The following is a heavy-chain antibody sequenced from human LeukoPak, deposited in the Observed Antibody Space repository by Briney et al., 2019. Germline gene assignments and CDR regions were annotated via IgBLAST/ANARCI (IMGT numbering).Heavy chain of an antibody. J-gene: IGHJ4*02. D-gene: IGHD5-24*01. Sequence: PGGSLRLSCAASGFTLRSYGMSWVRQAPGKGLEWVSVISGSGGSTYYADSVKGRFTISRDNSKNTLYLQMNSLRAEDTAVYYCAKGPHGYPPDNFDYWGQGTLVTVSS. V-gene: IGHV3-23*01. CDR3: AKGPHGYPPDNFDY. CDR1: GFTLRSYG. CDR2: ISGSGGST.